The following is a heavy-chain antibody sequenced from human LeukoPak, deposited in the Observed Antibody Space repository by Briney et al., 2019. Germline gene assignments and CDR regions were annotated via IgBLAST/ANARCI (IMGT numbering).Heavy chain of an antibody. V-gene: IGHV4-59*02. CDR1: GGSVSGYY. D-gene: IGHD2-15*01. J-gene: IGHJ4*02. Sequence: SETLSLTCVVSGGSVSGYYWGWIRQPPGRGLEWIGYVYYSGSTNYDPSLKSRITISVDTSRNQFSLQLSSVTAADTAVYYCARIHRYCSGGACYVLDNWGQGTLVAVSS. CDR2: VYYSGST. CDR3: ARIHRYCSGGACYVLDN.